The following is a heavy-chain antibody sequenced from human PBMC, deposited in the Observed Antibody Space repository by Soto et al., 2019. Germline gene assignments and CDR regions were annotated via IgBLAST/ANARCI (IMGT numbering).Heavy chain of an antibody. CDR1: GFSVTANY. CDR2: IYSGGST. CDR3: HGYGY. J-gene: IGHJ4*02. D-gene: IGHD5-12*01. Sequence: EVQVVESGGGLIQPGGSLRLSCAVSGFSVTANYMSWVRQAPGKGLEWVSVIYSGGSTYYIDSLKGRFSISRDISKNTLYLQINSLRAEDTAVYYCHGYGYWGQGPIVTVSS. V-gene: IGHV3-53*01.